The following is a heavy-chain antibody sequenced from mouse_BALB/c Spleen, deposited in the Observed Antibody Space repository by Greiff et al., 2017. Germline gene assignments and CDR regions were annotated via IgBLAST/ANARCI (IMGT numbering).Heavy chain of an antibody. CDR1: GYSFTGYN. V-gene: IGHV1S135*01. D-gene: IGHD1-2*01. CDR3: ARSTAIAYAMDY. CDR2: IDPYNGGT. Sequence: VQLQQSGPELGKPGASVKISCKASGYSFTGYNMYWVKQSHRKSLEWIGYIDPYNGGTSYNQKSKGKATLTVDKSSSTAYMHLNSLTSEDSAIYSCARSTAIAYAMDYGGQGTSVTVSS. J-gene: IGHJ4*01.